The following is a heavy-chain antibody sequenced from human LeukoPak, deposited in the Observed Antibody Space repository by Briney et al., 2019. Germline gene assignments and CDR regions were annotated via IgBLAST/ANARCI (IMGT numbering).Heavy chain of an antibody. Sequence: ASVKVSCKASGYTFTDYYIHCVRQAPGQGLEWMGWDNPDTGGTNYAQSFQGRVTMTRDTSISTAYMELSRLRSDDTAVYYCARDAALFQGIDYWGQGILVTVSS. CDR1: GYTFTDYY. CDR2: DNPDTGGT. D-gene: IGHD6-6*01. CDR3: ARDAALFQGIDY. V-gene: IGHV1-2*02. J-gene: IGHJ4*02.